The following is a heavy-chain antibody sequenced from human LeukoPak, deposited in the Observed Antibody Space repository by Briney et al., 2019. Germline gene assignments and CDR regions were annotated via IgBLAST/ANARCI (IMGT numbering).Heavy chain of an antibody. CDR2: IYGGGST. V-gene: IGHV3-66*02. Sequence: GGSLRLSCAASGFTVNSDYMSWVRQAPGKGLEWVSVIYGGGSTNYADSVKGRFTISRDSSKNTLYLQMNSLRAEDTAVYFCARTPGFCTSTTCYRSWFDPWGQGTLVTVSS. CDR1: GFTVNSDY. D-gene: IGHD2-2*01. J-gene: IGHJ5*02. CDR3: ARTPGFCTSTTCYRSWFDP.